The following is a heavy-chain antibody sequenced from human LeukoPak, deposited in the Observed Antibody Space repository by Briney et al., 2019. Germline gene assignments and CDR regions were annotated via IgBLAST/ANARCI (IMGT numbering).Heavy chain of an antibody. Sequence: GGSLRLSCAASGFTFSSYSFNWVRQVPGKGLEWVSSITTTFYTYYTDSVKGRFTISRDNAKNSLYLQMNSLRAEDTAVYYCARDQGDGYTLGYFDYWGQGTLVTVSS. CDR1: GFTFSSYS. J-gene: IGHJ4*02. CDR2: ITTTFYT. D-gene: IGHD5-24*01. CDR3: ARDQGDGYTLGYFDY. V-gene: IGHV3-21*01.